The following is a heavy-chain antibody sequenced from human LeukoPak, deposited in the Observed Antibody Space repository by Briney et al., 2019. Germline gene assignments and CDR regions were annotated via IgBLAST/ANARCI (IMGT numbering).Heavy chain of an antibody. J-gene: IGHJ3*02. CDR2: ISSSTSTI. CDR3: ANVFFWSGYDAFDI. V-gene: IGHV3-48*01. D-gene: IGHD3-3*01. CDR1: GFTFSDYS. Sequence: GGSLRLSCAVSGFTFSDYSMNWVRQAPGKGLEWVSYISSSTSTIYYADSVKGRFTISRDNSKNTLYLQMNSLRAEDTAVYYCANVFFWSGYDAFDIWGQGTMVTVSS.